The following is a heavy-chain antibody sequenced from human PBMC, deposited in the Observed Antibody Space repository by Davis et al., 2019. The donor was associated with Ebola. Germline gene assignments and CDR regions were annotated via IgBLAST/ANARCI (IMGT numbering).Heavy chain of an antibody. CDR2: MNPNSGNT. J-gene: IGHJ2*01. CDR1: GYTFTSYD. D-gene: IGHD4-17*01. V-gene: IGHV1-8*01. CDR3: ASLRLTQNWYFDL. Sequence: ASVKVSCKASGYTFTSYDINWVRQATGQGLEWMGWMNPNSGNTGYAQKFQGRVTMTRNTSISTAYMELSSLRSEDTAVYYCASLRLTQNWYFDLWGRGTLVTVSS.